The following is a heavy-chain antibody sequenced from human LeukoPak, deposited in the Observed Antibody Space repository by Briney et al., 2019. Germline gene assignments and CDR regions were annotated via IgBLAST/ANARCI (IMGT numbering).Heavy chain of an antibody. CDR1: GYTFTGYY. CDR3: AREVGYYYDSSGYSRAPFDY. Sequence: ASVKVSCKASGYTFTGYYMHWVRQAPGQGLEWMGWINPNSGGTNYAQKFQGRVTMTRDTSISTAYMELSRLRSDGTAVYYCAREVGYYYDSSGYSRAPFDYWGQGTLVTVSS. D-gene: IGHD3-22*01. V-gene: IGHV1-2*02. J-gene: IGHJ4*02. CDR2: INPNSGGT.